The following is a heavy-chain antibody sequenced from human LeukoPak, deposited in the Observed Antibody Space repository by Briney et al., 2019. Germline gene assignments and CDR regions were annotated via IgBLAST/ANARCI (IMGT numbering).Heavy chain of an antibody. CDR3: ARPSGGYSSTLNWFDP. V-gene: IGHV4-34*01. CDR2: INHSGST. D-gene: IGHD6-13*01. CDR1: GGSISSYY. Sequence: MPSETLSLTCTVSGGSISSYYWSWIRQPPGKGLEWIGEINHSGSTNYNPSLKSRVTISVDTSKNQFSLKLSSVTAADTAVYYCARPSGGYSSTLNWFDPWGQGTLVTVSS. J-gene: IGHJ5*02.